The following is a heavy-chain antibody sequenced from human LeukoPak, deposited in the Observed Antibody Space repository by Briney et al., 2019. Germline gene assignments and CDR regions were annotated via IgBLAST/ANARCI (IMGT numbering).Heavy chain of an antibody. J-gene: IGHJ4*02. CDR1: GFPFSSFP. D-gene: IGHD3-22*01. CDR2: ISYDGGNR. Sequence: GRSLRLSCAASGFPFSSFPMHWVRQAPGKGLEWVTVISYDGGNRYYADSVKGRFTISRDNSENTLYLQMNSLRAEDTAMYYCARASFDTSAYYYFDYWGQGTLVTVSS. V-gene: IGHV3-30-3*01. CDR3: ARASFDTSAYYYFDY.